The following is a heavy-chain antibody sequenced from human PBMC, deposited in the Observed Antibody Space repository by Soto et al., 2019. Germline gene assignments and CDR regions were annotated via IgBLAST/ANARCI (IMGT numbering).Heavy chain of an antibody. CDR3: ARDAGRIQLWDYFDY. Sequence: ASVKVSCKAPGYTFTSYAMNWVRQDQGQRIDWMGWINAGNGNTKYSQKFQGRVTITRDTSASTAYMELSSLRSEDTAVYYCARDAGRIQLWDYFDYWGQGALVTVSS. J-gene: IGHJ4*02. CDR2: INAGNGNT. CDR1: GYTFTSYA. V-gene: IGHV1-3*01. D-gene: IGHD5-18*01.